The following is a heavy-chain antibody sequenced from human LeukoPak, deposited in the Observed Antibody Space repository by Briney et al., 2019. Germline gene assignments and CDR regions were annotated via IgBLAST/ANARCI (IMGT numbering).Heavy chain of an antibody. CDR1: KFTISSYA. CDR3: ANQGIAARDV. D-gene: IGHD6-6*01. Sequence: GGSLRLSCAASKFTISSYAMSWVRQAPGKGLEWVSAISGSGGSTYYADSVKGRFTISRDNSKNTPYLQMNSLRAEDTAVYYCANQGIAARDVWGQGTLVTVSS. CDR2: ISGSGGST. V-gene: IGHV3-23*01. J-gene: IGHJ4*02.